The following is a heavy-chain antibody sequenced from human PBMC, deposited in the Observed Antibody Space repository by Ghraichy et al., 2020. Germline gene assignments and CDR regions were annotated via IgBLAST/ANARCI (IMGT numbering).Heavy chain of an antibody. CDR3: AKPVLPAAIFCWFDP. Sequence: GESLRLSCAASGFTFSSYAMSWVRQAPGKGLEWVSAISGSGGSTYYADSVKGRFTISRDNSKNTLYLQMNSLRAEDTAVYYCAKPVLPAAIFCWFDPWGQEPWSPSPQ. J-gene: IGHJ5*02. CDR1: GFTFSSYA. CDR2: ISGSGGST. V-gene: IGHV3-23*01. D-gene: IGHD2-2*01.